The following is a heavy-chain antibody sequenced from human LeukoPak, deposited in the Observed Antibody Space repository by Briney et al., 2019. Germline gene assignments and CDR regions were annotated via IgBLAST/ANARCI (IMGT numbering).Heavy chain of an antibody. J-gene: IGHJ4*02. CDR2: IRYDGSNK. Sequence: GGSLRLSCAASGFTFSSYGMHWVRQAPGKGLEWVAFIRYDGSNKYYADSVKGRFTISRDNSKNTLYLQMNSLRTEDTAVYYCAKTAHSSSWYSDYWGQGTLVTVSS. D-gene: IGHD6-13*01. V-gene: IGHV3-30*02. CDR1: GFTFSSYG. CDR3: AKTAHSSSWYSDY.